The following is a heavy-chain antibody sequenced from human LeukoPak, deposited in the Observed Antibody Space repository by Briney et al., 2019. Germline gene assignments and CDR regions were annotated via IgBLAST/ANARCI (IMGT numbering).Heavy chain of an antibody. CDR2: INPNSGGT. V-gene: IGHV1-2*02. CDR1: GYTFTVYD. J-gene: IGHJ5*02. CDR3: ARDFRAAMVSDWFDP. Sequence: ASVKVSFKASGYTFTVYDMHWVRQAPGQGLEWMGWINPNSGGTNYAQKVQGRVTMTRDTSISTAYMELSRLRSDDTAVYYCARDFRAAMVSDWFDPWGQGTLVTVSS. D-gene: IGHD5-18*01.